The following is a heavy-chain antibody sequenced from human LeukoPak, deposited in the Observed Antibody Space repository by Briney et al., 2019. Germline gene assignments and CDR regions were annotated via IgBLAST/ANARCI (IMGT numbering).Heavy chain of an antibody. CDR2: IWFDGSDK. D-gene: IGHD3-10*01. V-gene: IGHV3-30*02. CDR1: GFTFSSFV. J-gene: IGHJ6*03. CDR3: AKRDHYGSGSGDYYMDV. Sequence: GGSLRLSCAASGFTFSSFVMHWVRQAPGKGLEWVAFIWFDGSDKHYADSVKGRFTISRDNSKNTLYLQMNSLRAEDTAVYFCAKRDHYGSGSGDYYMDVWSKGSTVSVSS.